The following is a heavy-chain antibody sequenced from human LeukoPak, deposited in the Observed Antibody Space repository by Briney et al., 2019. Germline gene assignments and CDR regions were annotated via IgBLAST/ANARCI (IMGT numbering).Heavy chain of an antibody. CDR2: IWYDGSNK. V-gene: IGHV3-33*01. CDR1: GFTFSNYG. J-gene: IGHJ3*02. Sequence: GGSLRLSCAASGFTFSNYGMHWVRQAPGKGLEWVAVIWYDGSNKYYADSVKGRFTISRDNSKNTLYLQMNSLRAEDTAVYYCARQNWNGLYDAFDIWGQGTMVTVSS. CDR3: ARQNWNGLYDAFDI. D-gene: IGHD1-1*01.